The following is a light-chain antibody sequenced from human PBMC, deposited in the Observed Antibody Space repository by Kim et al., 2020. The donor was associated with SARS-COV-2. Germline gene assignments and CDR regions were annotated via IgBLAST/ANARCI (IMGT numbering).Light chain of an antibody. CDR2: SAS. J-gene: IGKJ2*01. V-gene: IGKV1-39*01. CDR3: QQSYSTPLYT. CDR1: QSISTY. Sequence: ASVGDRVTVTCRASQSISTYLNGYKHKGGKAPALLISSASSWHSGVPSRFSGSGSGTDFTLTISSLQPEDVATYYCQQSYSTPLYTFGPGTKLEI.